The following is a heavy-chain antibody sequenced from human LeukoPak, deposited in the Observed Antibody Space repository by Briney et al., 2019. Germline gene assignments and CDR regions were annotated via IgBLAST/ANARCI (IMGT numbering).Heavy chain of an antibody. CDR3: ARRHYGAMREWFDY. CDR2: INPNSGGT. D-gene: IGHD4-17*01. Sequence: ASVKVSCKASGYTFTGYYMHWVRQAPGQGLEWMGWINPNSGGTNYAQKFQGRVTMTRDTSISTAYMELSRLRSDDTAVYYCARRHYGAMREWFDYWGQGTLVTVSS. J-gene: IGHJ4*02. V-gene: IGHV1-2*02. CDR1: GYTFTGYY.